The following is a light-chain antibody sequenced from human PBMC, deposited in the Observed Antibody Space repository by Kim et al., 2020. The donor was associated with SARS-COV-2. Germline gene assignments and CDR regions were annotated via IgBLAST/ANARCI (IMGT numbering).Light chain of an antibody. CDR1: QSVSSSY. CDR3: QQYGSSPRT. Sequence: EIVLTQSPGTLSLSPGERATLSCRASQSVSSSYLAWYQQKPGQAPGLLIYGASRRATGIPDRISGSGSGTDFTLTISRLEPEDFAVYYCQQYGSSPRTFGQGTKVDIK. CDR2: GAS. J-gene: IGKJ1*01. V-gene: IGKV3-20*01.